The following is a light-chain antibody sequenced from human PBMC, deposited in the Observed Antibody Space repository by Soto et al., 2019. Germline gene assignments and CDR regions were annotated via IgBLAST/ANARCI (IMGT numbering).Light chain of an antibody. CDR2: GAS. V-gene: IGKV3-20*01. CDR1: HSISISY. Sequence: IVLSQSPGTVYLSQGERATLSCRASHSISISYLFWSQQKPGQAPRLLIYGASSRATGIPDRFSGSGSGTDFTLIISRLEPEDFAVYYCQQYGTSRTWTFGQGSMV. CDR3: QQYGTSRTWT. J-gene: IGKJ1*01.